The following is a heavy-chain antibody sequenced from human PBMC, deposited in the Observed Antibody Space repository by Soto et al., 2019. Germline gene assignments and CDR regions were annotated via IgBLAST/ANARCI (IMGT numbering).Heavy chain of an antibody. Sequence: QVHLQQWGAGLLKPSETLSLTCAVYGGSVNGYYWNWIRQPPGKGLEWIGEINHTGGTHYNPSLKSRVTMSVDTSKNQFSLTLSSVTAEDTAIYYCATRITVFGWMIPPFDPWGQGTQVTVSS. CDR3: ATRITVFGWMIPPFDP. D-gene: IGHD3-3*01. CDR2: INHTGGT. J-gene: IGHJ5*02. CDR1: GGSVNGYY. V-gene: IGHV4-34*02.